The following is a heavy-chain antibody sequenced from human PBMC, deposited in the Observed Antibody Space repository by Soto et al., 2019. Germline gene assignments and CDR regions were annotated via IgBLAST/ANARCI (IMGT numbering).Heavy chain of an antibody. CDR2: ITSSGGSV. J-gene: IGHJ4*02. CDR3: ARDGFYDSSASDY. Sequence: PVGSLRLSCAASGFTFSSYEMNWVRQAPGKGLEWVSYITSSGGSVYYADSVKGRFTISRDNAKNSLYLQMNSLRAEDTAVYYCARDGFYDSSASDYWGQGTLVTVSS. V-gene: IGHV3-48*03. CDR1: GFTFSSYE. D-gene: IGHD3-22*01.